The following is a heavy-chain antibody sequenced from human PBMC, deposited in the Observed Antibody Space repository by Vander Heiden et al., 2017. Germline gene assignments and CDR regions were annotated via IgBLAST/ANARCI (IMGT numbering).Heavy chain of an antibody. CDR2: INPIFGTA. J-gene: IGHJ6*02. Sequence: QVQLVQSGAEVKKPGSSVKVSCKASGAPFSSYAISWVRQAPGQGLEWMGGINPIFGTANYAQKFQGRVTITADESTSTAYMELSSLRSEDTAVYYCARAYCGGDCYSFYYGMDVWGQGTTVTVSS. CDR3: ARAYCGGDCYSFYYGMDV. D-gene: IGHD2-21*02. V-gene: IGHV1-69*01. CDR1: GAPFSSYA.